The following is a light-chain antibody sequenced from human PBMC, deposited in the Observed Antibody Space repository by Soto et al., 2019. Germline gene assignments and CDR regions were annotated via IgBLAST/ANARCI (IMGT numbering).Light chain of an antibody. J-gene: IGLJ1*01. CDR1: SSDVGGYKY. CDR3: SSYTSSSTLYV. Sequence: QSVLTQPPSASGSPGQSVTISCTGTSSDVGGYKYVSWYQQHPGKAPKLMIFEVNKRPSGVPDRFSGSKSGNTASLTVSGLQAEDEADYYCSSYTSSSTLYVFGTGTKVTVL. CDR2: EVN. V-gene: IGLV2-8*01.